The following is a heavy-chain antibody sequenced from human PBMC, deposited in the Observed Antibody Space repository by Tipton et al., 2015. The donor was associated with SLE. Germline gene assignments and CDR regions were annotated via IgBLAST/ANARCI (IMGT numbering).Heavy chain of an antibody. CDR3: ARGVYSYVYYFDY. V-gene: IGHV4-34*01. D-gene: IGHD5-18*01. Sequence: LSLTCAVYGGSFSGYYWSWIRQPPGKGLEWIGEINHSGSTNYNPSLKSRVTISVDTSKNQFSLKLSSVTAADTAVYYCARGVYSYVYYFDYWGQGTLVTVSS. CDR1: GGSFSGYY. J-gene: IGHJ4*02. CDR2: INHSGST.